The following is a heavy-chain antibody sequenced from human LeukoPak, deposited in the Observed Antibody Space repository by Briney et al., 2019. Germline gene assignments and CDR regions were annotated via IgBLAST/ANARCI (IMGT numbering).Heavy chain of an antibody. V-gene: IGHV3-33*01. D-gene: IGHD1/OR15-1a*01. CDR1: GFTFSNYG. J-gene: IGHJ3*02. Sequence: GGSLRLSCAASGFTFSNYGMHWVRQAPGKGLEWVAVIWYDGSDKYHADSVKGRFTISRDNSKNTLYLQMNSLRVEDTAVYYCARGRNNAFDIWGQGTMVTVSS. CDR2: IWYDGSDK. CDR3: ARGRNNAFDI.